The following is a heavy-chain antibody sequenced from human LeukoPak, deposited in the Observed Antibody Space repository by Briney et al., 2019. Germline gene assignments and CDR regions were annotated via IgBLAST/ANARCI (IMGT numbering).Heavy chain of an antibody. D-gene: IGHD2-2*02. CDR3: AKGACGSSTSCYRFDY. V-gene: IGHV3-23*01. CDR2: ISGNGGST. Sequence: GGSLRLSCAASGFTFSSYAMSWVRQAPGKGLEWVSAISGNGGSTYYADSVKGRFTISRDNSKNTLYLQMNSLRAEDTAVYYCAKGACGSSTSCYRFDYWGQGTLVTVSS. CDR1: GFTFSSYA. J-gene: IGHJ4*02.